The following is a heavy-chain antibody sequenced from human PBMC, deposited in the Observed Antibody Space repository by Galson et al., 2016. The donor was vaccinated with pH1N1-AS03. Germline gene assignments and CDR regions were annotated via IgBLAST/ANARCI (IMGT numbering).Heavy chain of an antibody. Sequence: SETLSLTCTVSGGSISRTSYYWGWIRQPPGKGLEWIGEISHSGITDYNPSLKSRVSISVDTSKDQFSLNLSSMTAADAAVYYCARGNPFLGSSWYEDSWGQGTLVIVSS. V-gene: IGHV4-39*07. CDR2: ISHSGIT. CDR3: ARGNPFLGSSWYEDS. D-gene: IGHD6-13*01. CDR1: GGSISRTSYY. J-gene: IGHJ4*02.